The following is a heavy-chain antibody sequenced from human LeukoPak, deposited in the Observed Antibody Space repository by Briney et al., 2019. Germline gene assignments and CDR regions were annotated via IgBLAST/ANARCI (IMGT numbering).Heavy chain of an antibody. CDR1: GFTFCNYA. CDR2: ISSDGVST. D-gene: IGHD2-2*01. V-gene: IGHV3-64*01. Sequence: GGSLRLSCAASGFTFCNYAMHWVRQAPGKGLEYVSAISSDGVSTYYANSVKGRFTISRDNSKNTLYLQMGSLRAGDMAVYYCARDRWGCTSTSCYDFGYWGQGTLVTVSS. J-gene: IGHJ4*02. CDR3: ARDRWGCTSTSCYDFGY.